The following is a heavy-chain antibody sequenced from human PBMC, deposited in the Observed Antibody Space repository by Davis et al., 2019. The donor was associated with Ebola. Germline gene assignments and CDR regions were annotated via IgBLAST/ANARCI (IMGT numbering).Heavy chain of an antibody. Sequence: SVKVSCKASGGTFSSYAISWVRQAPGQGLEWMGRIIPILDIANYAQKFQGRVTITADKSTSTAYMELSSLRSEDTAVYYCAGDLGGVIVKGDAFDIWGQGTMVTVSS. CDR3: AGDLGGVIVKGDAFDI. D-gene: IGHD3-16*02. V-gene: IGHV1-69*04. CDR2: IIPILDIA. CDR1: GGTFSSYA. J-gene: IGHJ3*02.